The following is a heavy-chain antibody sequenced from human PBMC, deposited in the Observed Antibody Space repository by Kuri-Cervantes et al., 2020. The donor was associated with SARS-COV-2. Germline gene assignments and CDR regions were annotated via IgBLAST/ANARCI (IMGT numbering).Heavy chain of an antibody. CDR3: ARDLRWAAAGKATSVDY. D-gene: IGHD6-13*01. J-gene: IGHJ4*02. Sequence: ASVKVSCKASGYTFTSYYMHWVRQAPGQGLEWMGIINPSGGTNYAQKFQGRVTMTRDTSISTAYMELSRLRSDDTAVYYCARDLRWAAAGKATSVDYWGQGTLVTVSS. CDR2: INPSGGT. V-gene: IGHV1-2*02. CDR1: GYTFTSYY.